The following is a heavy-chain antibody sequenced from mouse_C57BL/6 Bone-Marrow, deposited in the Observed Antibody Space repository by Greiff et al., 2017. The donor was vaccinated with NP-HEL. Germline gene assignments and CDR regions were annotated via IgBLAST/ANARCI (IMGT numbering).Heavy chain of an antibody. V-gene: IGHV5-9*01. CDR2: ISGGGGNT. D-gene: IGHD2-1*01. CDR3: ARQRGNYQAWFAY. CDR1: GFTFSSYT. J-gene: IGHJ3*01. Sequence: EVQLVESGAGLVKPGGSLKLSCAASGFTFSSYTMSWVRQTPEKRLEWVATISGGGGNTYYPDSVKGRFTLSRDNAKNTLYLQMSSLRSEDTALYYCARQRGNYQAWFAYWGQGTLVTVSA.